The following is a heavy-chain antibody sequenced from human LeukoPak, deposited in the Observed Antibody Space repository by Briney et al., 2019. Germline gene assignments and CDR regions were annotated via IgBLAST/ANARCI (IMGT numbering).Heavy chain of an antibody. V-gene: IGHV1-18*01. CDR3: ARGSRDCSSTSCYAGIHY. D-gene: IGHD2-2*01. J-gene: IGHJ4*02. CDR1: GYTFTSYG. Sequence: ASVKVSCKASGYTFTSYGITWVRQAPGQELEWMGWISAYNGNTMYAQNLQGRVTMTTDTSTSTAYMDLRSLRSDDTAVYYCARGSRDCSSTSCYAGIHYWGQGTLVTVSS. CDR2: ISAYNGNT.